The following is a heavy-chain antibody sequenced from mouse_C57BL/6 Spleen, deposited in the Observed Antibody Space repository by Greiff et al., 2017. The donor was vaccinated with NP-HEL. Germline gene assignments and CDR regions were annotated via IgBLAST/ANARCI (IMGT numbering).Heavy chain of an antibody. J-gene: IGHJ3*01. D-gene: IGHD1-1*01. CDR3: AREGYYGSRGFAY. Sequence: EVQLQQSVAELVRPGASVKLSCTASGFNIKNTYMHWVKQRPEQGLEWIGRIDPANGNTKYAPKFQGKATITADTSSNTAYLQLSSLTSEDSAVYFCAREGYYGSRGFAYWGQGTLVTVSA. CDR1: GFNIKNTY. V-gene: IGHV14-3*01. CDR2: IDPANGNT.